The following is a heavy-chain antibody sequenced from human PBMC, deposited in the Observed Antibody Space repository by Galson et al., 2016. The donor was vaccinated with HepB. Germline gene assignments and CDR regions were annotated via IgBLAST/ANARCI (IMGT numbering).Heavy chain of an antibody. J-gene: IGHJ4*02. V-gene: IGHV3-7*02. CDR3: SRVVAHMGVAGILDS. CDR1: GFTFSSYW. D-gene: IGHD6-19*01. CDR2: VKQDGSDQ. Sequence: SLRLSCAASGFTFSSYWMSWVRQAPGKGLEWVANVKQDGSDQYSVDSVRGRFSISRDNVKNSLYLQMNSLRAEDTAVYYCSRVVAHMGVAGILDSWGQGALVTVSS.